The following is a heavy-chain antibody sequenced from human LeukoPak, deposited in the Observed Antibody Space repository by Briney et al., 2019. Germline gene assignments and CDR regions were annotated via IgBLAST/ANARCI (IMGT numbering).Heavy chain of an antibody. J-gene: IGHJ6*04. D-gene: IGHD3-16*01. CDR1: GGSISSYY. CDR3: ASIMYYYGMDV. Sequence: SETLSLTCTVSGGSISSYYWSWIRQPPGKGLEWIGEINHSGSTNYNPSLKSRVTISVDTSKNQFSLKLSSVTAADTAVYYCASIMYYYGMDVWGKGTTVTVSS. CDR2: INHSGST. V-gene: IGHV4-34*01.